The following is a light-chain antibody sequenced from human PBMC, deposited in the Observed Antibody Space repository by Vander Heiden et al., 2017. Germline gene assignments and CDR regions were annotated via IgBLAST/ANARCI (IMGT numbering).Light chain of an antibody. V-gene: IGLV2-14*01. Sequence: PKLMIYEVSNRPSGVSNRFSGSKSGNTASLTISGLQAEDEADYYCSSYTSSSVGVFGGGTKLTVL. J-gene: IGLJ2*01. CDR3: SSYTSSSVGV. CDR2: EVS.